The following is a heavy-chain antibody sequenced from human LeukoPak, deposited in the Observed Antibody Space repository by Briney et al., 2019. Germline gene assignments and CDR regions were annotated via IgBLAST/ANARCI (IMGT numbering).Heavy chain of an antibody. CDR2: ISSSSYI. D-gene: IGHD6-6*01. CDR1: GFTFSSYS. V-gene: IGHV3-21*01. J-gene: IGHJ4*02. CDR3: ARDLTAGIAARLDY. Sequence: GGSLRLSCAASGFTFSSYSMNWVRQAPGKGLEWVSSISSSSYIYYADSVKGRFTISRDNAKNSLYLQMNSLRAEDTAVYYCARDLTAGIAARLDYWGQGTLVTVSS.